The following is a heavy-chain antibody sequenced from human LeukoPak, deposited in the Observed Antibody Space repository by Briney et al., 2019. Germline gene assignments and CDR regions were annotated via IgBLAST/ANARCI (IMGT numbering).Heavy chain of an antibody. CDR2: IYPGDSDI. D-gene: IGHD6-13*01. CDR3: ARRRGYTSSWFDY. CDR1: GYRFTKYW. V-gene: IGHV5-51*01. Sequence: GGSLQIWCQSSGYRFTKYWSGGGRQVPGKGGEGGGIIYPGDSDIRYSPSFQGQVTISADKSISTAYLQWSSLKASDTAIYYCARRRGYTSSWFDYWGQGTLVTVSS. J-gene: IGHJ5*01.